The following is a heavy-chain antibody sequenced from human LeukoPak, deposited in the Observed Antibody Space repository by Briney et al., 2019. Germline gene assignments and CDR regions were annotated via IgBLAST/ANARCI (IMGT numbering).Heavy chain of an antibody. CDR1: GGTFSTHA. Sequence: ASVKVSCKASGGTFSTHAISWVRQAPGQGLEWMGGIIPIFGTTNYAQKFQGRVTITADKSTSTAYMELSSLRSEDTAVYYCASSCSGSYHSPFDYWGQGTLVTVSS. V-gene: IGHV1-69*06. D-gene: IGHD1-26*01. CDR3: ASSCSGSYHSPFDY. J-gene: IGHJ4*02. CDR2: IIPIFGTT.